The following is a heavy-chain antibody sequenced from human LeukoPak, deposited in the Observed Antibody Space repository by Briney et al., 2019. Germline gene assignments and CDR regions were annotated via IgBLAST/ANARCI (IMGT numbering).Heavy chain of an antibody. CDR1: GLTFSSYA. Sequence: GGSLRLSCAASGLTFSSYAMSWVRQAPGKGLEGVSAISGSGGSTYYADSVKGRFTISRDNSKNTLYLQMNSLRAEDTAVYYCARVYSGYDGLDYWGQGTLVTVSS. V-gene: IGHV3-23*01. CDR2: ISGSGGST. J-gene: IGHJ4*02. CDR3: ARVYSGYDGLDY. D-gene: IGHD5-12*01.